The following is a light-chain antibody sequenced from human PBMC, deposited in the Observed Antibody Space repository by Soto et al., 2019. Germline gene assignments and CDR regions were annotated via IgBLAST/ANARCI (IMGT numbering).Light chain of an antibody. Sequence: EIVLPQSPGTLSLSPGERATLSCRASQSVSSSYLAWYQQKPGQAPRLLSYVASSRATGIPDRFRGSGSGTDFSRTISSLEPEDFAVYYGHQYGCSSYTVGQGTKLEIK. CDR1: QSVSSSY. V-gene: IGKV3-20*01. J-gene: IGKJ2*01. CDR2: VAS. CDR3: HQYGCSSYT.